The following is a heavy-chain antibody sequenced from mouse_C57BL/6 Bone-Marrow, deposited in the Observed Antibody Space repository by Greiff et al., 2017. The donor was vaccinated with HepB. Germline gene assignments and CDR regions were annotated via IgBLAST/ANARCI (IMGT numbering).Heavy chain of an antibody. CDR2: INPGSGGT. J-gene: IGHJ1*03. D-gene: IGHD2-1*01. CDR1: GYAFTNYL. Sequence: QVQLQQSGAELVRPGTSVKVSCKASGYAFTNYLIEWVKQRPGQGLEWIGVINPGSGGTNYNEKFKGKATLTADKSSSTAYMQLSSLTSEDSAVYVCALYGNHWYFDVWGTGTTVTVSS. CDR3: ALYGNHWYFDV. V-gene: IGHV1-54*01.